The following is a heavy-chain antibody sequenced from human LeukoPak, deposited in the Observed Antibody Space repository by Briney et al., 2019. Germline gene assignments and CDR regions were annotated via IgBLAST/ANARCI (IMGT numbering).Heavy chain of an antibody. Sequence: ASVNVSCKVSGYTLTELSMHWVRQAPGKGLEWMGGFDPEDGETIYAQKFQGRVTMTEDTSTDTAYMELSSLRSEDTAVYYCATEVVVVPGDLAARGGYFDYWGQGTLVTVSS. J-gene: IGHJ4*02. CDR3: ATEVVVVPGDLAARGGYFDY. D-gene: IGHD2-2*01. V-gene: IGHV1-24*01. CDR2: FDPEDGET. CDR1: GYTLTELS.